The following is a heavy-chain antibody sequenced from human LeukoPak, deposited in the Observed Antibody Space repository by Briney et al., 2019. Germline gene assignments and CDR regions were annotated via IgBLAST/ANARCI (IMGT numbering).Heavy chain of an antibody. CDR3: ASASARPGWFDP. D-gene: IGHD6-6*01. CDR1: GFTFSDYY. J-gene: IGHJ5*02. Sequence: GGSLRLSCAASGFTFSDYYMSWIRQAPGKGLEWVSYISSSGSTIYYADSVKGRFTISRDNAKNSLYLLMYSLRAEDTAVYYCASASARPGWFDPWGQGTRVTVSS. V-gene: IGHV3-11*01. CDR2: ISSSGSTI.